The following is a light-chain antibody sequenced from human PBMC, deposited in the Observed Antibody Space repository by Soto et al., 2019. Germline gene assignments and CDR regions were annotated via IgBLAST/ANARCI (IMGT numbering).Light chain of an antibody. V-gene: IGKV3-20*01. Sequence: EVVLTQSPGTLSLSPGGRATLSCRASQSVSNNFLAWYQQKPGQAPRLLIYEAAKRATGTPDRFSGSGSGTDFTLTISRLEPEDFAVYYCQQYSISPRAFGQGTKVEIK. J-gene: IGKJ1*01. CDR1: QSVSNNF. CDR3: QQYSISPRA. CDR2: EAA.